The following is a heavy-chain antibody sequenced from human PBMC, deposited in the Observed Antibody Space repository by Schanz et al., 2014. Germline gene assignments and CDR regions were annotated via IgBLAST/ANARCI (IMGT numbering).Heavy chain of an antibody. Sequence: EVQLVQSGGGLVQPGGSLRLSCAASGFTFSSHWMHWVRQDPGKGLVWVARINSVGSNTDYADSVTGRFTISRDKSKNTLYLQMNSLRAEDTAVYYGARKMKVGVCGGKGHESLDIWGQGTMVTVSS. D-gene: IGHD3-22*01. J-gene: IGHJ3*02. CDR3: ARKMKVGVCGGKGHESLDI. CDR1: GFTFSSHW. CDR2: INSVGSNT. V-gene: IGHV3-74*01.